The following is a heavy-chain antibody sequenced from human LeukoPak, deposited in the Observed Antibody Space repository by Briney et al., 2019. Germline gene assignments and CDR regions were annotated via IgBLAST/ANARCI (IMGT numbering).Heavy chain of an antibody. D-gene: IGHD4-11*01. V-gene: IGHV4-34*01. CDR3: ARPRLPYWYFDL. CDR2: INHSGST. J-gene: IGHJ2*01. CDR1: GGSFSGYY. Sequence: SETLSLTCAVYGGSFSGYYWSWIRQPPGKGLEWNGEINHSGSTNYNPSLKSRVTISVDTSKNQFSLKLSSVTAADTAVYYCARPRLPYWYFDLWGRGTLVTVSS.